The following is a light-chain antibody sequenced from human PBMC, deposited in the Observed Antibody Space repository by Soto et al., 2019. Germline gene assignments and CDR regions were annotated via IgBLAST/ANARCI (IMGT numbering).Light chain of an antibody. CDR3: QQYNYPLLT. CDR1: QTISSTS. J-gene: IGKJ4*01. Sequence: EIVLTQSPGTLSLSPGERATLSCGSSQTISSTSLAWYLQKPGQGPRLLIYAASSRATGIPDRLSGSGSGTDFTLTITRLEPEDFAVYYCQQYNYPLLTFGGGTKVDIK. V-gene: IGKV3-20*01. CDR2: AAS.